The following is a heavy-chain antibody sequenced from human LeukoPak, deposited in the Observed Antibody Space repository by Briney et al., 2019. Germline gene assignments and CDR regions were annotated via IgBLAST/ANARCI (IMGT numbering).Heavy chain of an antibody. J-gene: IGHJ5*02. CDR1: GGTFNSYA. V-gene: IGHV1-69*05. CDR3: ARARSPSSGYLLRDHNWFDP. CDR2: IIPIFGTA. D-gene: IGHD3-22*01. Sequence: SVKVSCKASGGTFNSYAISWVRQAPGQGLEWMGGIIPIFGTANYAQKVQGRVTITTDESTTTAYMELSSLRSEDTAAYYCARARSPSSGYLLRDHNWFDPWGQGTLVTVSS.